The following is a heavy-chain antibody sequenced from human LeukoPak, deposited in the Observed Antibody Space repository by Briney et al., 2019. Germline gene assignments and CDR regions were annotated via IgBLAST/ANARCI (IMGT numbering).Heavy chain of an antibody. J-gene: IGHJ6*02. CDR3: ARDLVPSTSKYYDFWSGLGENYYYGMDV. CDR1: GYTFTGYY. Sequence: GASVKVSCKASGYTFTGYYMHRVRQAPGQGLEWMGWINPNSGGTNYAQKFQGRVTMTRDTSISTAYMELSRLRSDDTAVYYCARDLVPSTSKYYDFWSGLGENYYYGMDVWGQGTTVTVSS. V-gene: IGHV1-2*02. D-gene: IGHD3-3*01. CDR2: INPNSGGT.